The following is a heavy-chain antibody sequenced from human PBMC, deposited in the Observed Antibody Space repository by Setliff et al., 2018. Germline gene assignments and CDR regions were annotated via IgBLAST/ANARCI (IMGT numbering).Heavy chain of an antibody. Sequence: ASVKVSCKASGYTFTSFDINWVRQATGQGLEWMGWMNPNSGNTGYAQKFQGRVTITRNTSISTAYMELSSLRSEDTAVYYCARSGGGYDFWSGYLVSHYYYYYYMDVWGKGTTVTVSS. V-gene: IGHV1-8*03. D-gene: IGHD3-3*01. CDR3: ARSGGGYDFWSGYLVSHYYYYYYMDV. J-gene: IGHJ6*03. CDR1: GYTFTSFD. CDR2: MNPNSGNT.